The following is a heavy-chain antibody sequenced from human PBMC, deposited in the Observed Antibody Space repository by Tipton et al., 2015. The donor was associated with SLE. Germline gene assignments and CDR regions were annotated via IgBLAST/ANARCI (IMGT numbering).Heavy chain of an antibody. V-gene: IGHV1-69*01. Sequence: QVQLVQSGAEAKKPGSSVKVSCRASGGTFTRSAITWVRQAPGQGLEWMGGIIPTLGTPNYAREFQGRVTITRDDSTRTAYMELNSLRSDDTAVYYCASGSTYASTPWSHWGQGTLVTVSS. CDR3: ASGSTYASTPWSH. CDR1: GGTFTRSA. J-gene: IGHJ4*02. CDR2: IIPTLGTP. D-gene: IGHD2-2*01.